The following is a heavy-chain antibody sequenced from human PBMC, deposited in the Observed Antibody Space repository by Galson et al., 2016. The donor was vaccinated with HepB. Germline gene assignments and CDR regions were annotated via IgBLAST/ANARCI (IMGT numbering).Heavy chain of an antibody. CDR1: GFTFGSYP. D-gene: IGHD2-2*01. Sequence: SLRLSCAASGFTFGSYPMSWVRQAPGEGLEWVSAISSSGHKAYYTDSVKGRFTISRDNSKNTVYLQMNSLRAEDTAVYYCAKAGTYCSITSCYPNWFGSWGQGTLVTVSS. V-gene: IGHV3-23*01. J-gene: IGHJ5*01. CDR3: AKAGTYCSITSCYPNWFGS. CDR2: ISSSGHKA.